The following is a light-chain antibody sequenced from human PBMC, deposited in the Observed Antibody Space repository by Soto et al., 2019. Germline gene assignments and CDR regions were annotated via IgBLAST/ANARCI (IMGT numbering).Light chain of an antibody. Sequence: QSVLTQPPSASGSPGQSVTISCTGTSSDVGGYNYVSWYQQYPGRAPKLMIYEVTKRPSGVPDRFSGSKSGNTASLTVSGLQAEDEADYYYSSYADSNNFYVVFGGGTKLTVL. CDR2: EVT. CDR3: SSYADSNNFYVV. CDR1: SSDVGGYNY. J-gene: IGLJ3*02. V-gene: IGLV2-8*01.